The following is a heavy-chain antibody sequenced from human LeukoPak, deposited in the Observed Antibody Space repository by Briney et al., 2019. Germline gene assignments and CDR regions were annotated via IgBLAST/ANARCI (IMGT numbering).Heavy chain of an antibody. D-gene: IGHD3-22*01. CDR3: ARVGYYDSSGYDY. J-gene: IGHJ4*02. V-gene: IGHV4-59*01. Sequence: SETLSLTCTVSGGSISSYYWSWIRQPPGKGLEWIGYTYYSGSTNYNPSLKSRVTISVDTSKNQFSLKLSSVIAADTAVYYCARVGYYDSSGYDYWGQGTLVTVSS. CDR2: TYYSGST. CDR1: GGSISSYY.